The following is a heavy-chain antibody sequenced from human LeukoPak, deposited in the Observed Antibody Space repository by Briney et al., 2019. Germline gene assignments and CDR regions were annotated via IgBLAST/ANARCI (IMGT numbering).Heavy chain of an antibody. Sequence: TGGSLRLSCAASGFTFSNAWMSWVRQAPGKGLEWVGRIKSKTDGGTTDYAAPVKGRFTISRDDSKNTLYLQMNSLKTEDTAVYYCTTTGLYQLLYRLNYWGQGTLVTVSS. V-gene: IGHV3-15*01. CDR2: IKSKTDGGTT. J-gene: IGHJ4*02. D-gene: IGHD2-2*02. CDR1: GFTFSNAW. CDR3: TTTGLYQLLYRLNY.